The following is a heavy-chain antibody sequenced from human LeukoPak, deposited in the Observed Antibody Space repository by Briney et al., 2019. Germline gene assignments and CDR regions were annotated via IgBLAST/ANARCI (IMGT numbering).Heavy chain of an antibody. CDR2: INPNSGGT. Sequence: ASVKVSCKASGYTFTGYYMHWVRQAPGQGLEWMGWINPNSGGTNYAQKFQGRVTVTRDTSISTAYMELSRLRSDDTAVYYCARRAGAYSHPYDYWGQGTLVTVSS. D-gene: IGHD4/OR15-4a*01. CDR3: ARRAGAYSHPYDY. J-gene: IGHJ4*02. V-gene: IGHV1-2*02. CDR1: GYTFTGYY.